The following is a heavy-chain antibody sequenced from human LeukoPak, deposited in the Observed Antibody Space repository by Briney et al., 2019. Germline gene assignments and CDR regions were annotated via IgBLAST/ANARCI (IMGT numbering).Heavy chain of an antibody. CDR3: ARDPRGIAAAGTGYYFDY. CDR2: ISSSSSYI. Sequence: GGSLRLSCAASGFTFSSYGMIWVRQAPGKGLEWVSSISSSSSYIYYAHSVKGRFTISRDNAKNSLYLQMNSLRAEDTAVYYCARDPRGIAAAGTGYYFDYWGQGTLVTVSS. D-gene: IGHD6-13*01. J-gene: IGHJ4*02. CDR1: GFTFSSYG. V-gene: IGHV3-21*01.